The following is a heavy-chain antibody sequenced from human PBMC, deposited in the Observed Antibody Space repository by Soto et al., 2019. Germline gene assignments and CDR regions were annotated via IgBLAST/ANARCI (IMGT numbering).Heavy chain of an antibody. V-gene: IGHV4-4*07. CDR3: ARDEGVRYSYYYYYGMDV. Sequence: PSETLSLTCTVSGGSISSYYWSWIRQPAGKGLEWIGRIYTSGSTNYNPSLKSRVTMSVDTSKNQFSLKLSSVTAADTAVYYCARDEGVRYSYYYYYGMDVWGQGTTVTVSS. J-gene: IGHJ6*02. CDR2: IYTSGST. CDR1: GGSISSYY. D-gene: IGHD2-15*01.